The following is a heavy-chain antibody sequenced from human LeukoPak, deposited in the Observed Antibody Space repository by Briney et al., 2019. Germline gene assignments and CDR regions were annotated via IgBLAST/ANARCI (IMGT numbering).Heavy chain of an antibody. V-gene: IGHV4-61*02. Sequence: SETLSLTCTVSGGSISGGGYYWTWIRQPAGKGLEWIGRIFTSGSTNYNPPLKTQVTIPVDTSKTQFSLKLSSVTAADTAVYYCARMVRRLERLNIGGSSDYAIIYYFDYWGQGTLVTVSS. CDR1: GGSISGGGYY. CDR3: ARMVRRLERLNIGGSSDYAIIYYFDY. J-gene: IGHJ4*02. CDR2: IFTSGST. D-gene: IGHD5-12*01.